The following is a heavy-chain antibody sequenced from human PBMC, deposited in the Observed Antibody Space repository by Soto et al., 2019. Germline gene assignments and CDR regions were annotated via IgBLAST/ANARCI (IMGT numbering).Heavy chain of an antibody. CDR3: ARLASVVTTEDWYFDL. Sequence: TLSLTCTVSGGSISSSSYYWGWIRQPPGKGLEWIGSIYYSGSTYYSPSLKSRVTISVDTSKNQFSLKLSSVTAADTAVYYCARLASVVTTEDWYFDLWGRGTLVTVSS. CDR1: GGSISSSSYY. J-gene: IGHJ2*01. D-gene: IGHD4-17*01. V-gene: IGHV4-39*01. CDR2: IYYSGST.